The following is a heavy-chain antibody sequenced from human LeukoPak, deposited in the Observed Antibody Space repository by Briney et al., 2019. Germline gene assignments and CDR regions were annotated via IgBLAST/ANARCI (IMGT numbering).Heavy chain of an antibody. J-gene: IGHJ4*02. V-gene: IGHV3-30*18. D-gene: IGHD1-26*01. CDR2: ISYDGSNK. Sequence: GGSLRLSCAASGFTFSSYGMHWVRQAPGRGLEWVAVISYDGSNKYYADSVKGRFTISRDNSKNTLYLQMNSLRAEDTAVYYCAKDLVGALDYWGQGTLVTVSS. CDR3: AKDLVGALDY. CDR1: GFTFSSYG.